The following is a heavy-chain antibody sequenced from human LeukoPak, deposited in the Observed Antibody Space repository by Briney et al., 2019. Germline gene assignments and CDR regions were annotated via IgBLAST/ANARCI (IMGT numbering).Heavy chain of an antibody. Sequence: SETLSLTCTVSGGSISSGGHSWSWIRQPPGKGLEWIGYIYHSGSGSTYYNPALKSRVTISIDKSKNQFSLKLNSVTAADTAVYYCARINDFWSGPPLHVWGQGTTVTVSS. J-gene: IGHJ6*02. CDR1: GGSISSGGHS. D-gene: IGHD3-3*01. CDR2: IYHSGSGST. CDR3: ARINDFWSGPPLHV. V-gene: IGHV4-30-2*01.